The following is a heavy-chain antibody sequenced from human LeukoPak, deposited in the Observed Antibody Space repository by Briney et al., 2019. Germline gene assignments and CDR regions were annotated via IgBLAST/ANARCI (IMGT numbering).Heavy chain of an antibody. CDR3: AREVWSGYYDYFDY. V-gene: IGHV1-69*05. J-gene: IGHJ4*02. CDR2: IIPIFGTA. CDR1: GSTFSSYA. Sequence: SVKVSCKASGSTFSSYAISWVRQAPGQGLEWMGRIIPIFGTANYAQKFQGRVTITTDESTSTAYMELSSLRSEDTAVYYCAREVWSGYYDYFDYWGQGTLVTVSS. D-gene: IGHD3-3*01.